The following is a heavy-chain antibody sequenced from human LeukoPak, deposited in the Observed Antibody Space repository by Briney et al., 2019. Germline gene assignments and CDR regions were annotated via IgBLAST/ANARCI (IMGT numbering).Heavy chain of an antibody. CDR1: GYTFTSYY. J-gene: IGHJ6*02. D-gene: IGHD4-11*01. CDR2: INPSGGST. Sequence: ASVKVSCKASGYTFTSYYMHWVRQAPGQGLEWMGIINPSGGSTSYAQKFQGRVTMTRNTSTSTVYMELGSLRSEDTAVYYCARDPSDYRHYYYYYGKDVWGQGTTVTVSS. V-gene: IGHV1-46*01. CDR3: ARDPSDYRHYYYYYGKDV.